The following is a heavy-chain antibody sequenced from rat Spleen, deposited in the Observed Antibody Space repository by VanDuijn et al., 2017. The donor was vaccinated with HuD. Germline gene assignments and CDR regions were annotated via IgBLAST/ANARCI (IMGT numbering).Heavy chain of an antibody. CDR3: ARSDGTHYYLPFAN. CDR1: GYSITSSYR. D-gene: IGHD1-12*02. Sequence: EVQLQESGPGLVKPSQSLSLTCSVTGYSITSSYRWNWIRKFPGNKLEWMGYINSAGSTNYNPSLQSRISITRDTSRNHFFLQVNSVTTEDTATYYCARSDGTHYYLPFANWGQGTVVTVSS. CDR2: INSAGST. J-gene: IGHJ3*01. V-gene: IGHV3-3*01.